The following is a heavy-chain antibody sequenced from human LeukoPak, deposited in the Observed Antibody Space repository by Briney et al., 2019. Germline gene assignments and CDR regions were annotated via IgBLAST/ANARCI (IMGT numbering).Heavy chain of an antibody. CDR1: GFTFSSYA. CDR3: AKGKYSGSYYHFDY. CDR2: HSGSDGST. V-gene: IGHV3-23*01. J-gene: IGHJ4*02. Sequence: GRSLRLSCAASGFTFSSYAMSWVRQAPGKGLEWVSGHSGSDGSTYYADSVKGRFTISRDNSKSTLYLQMNSLRAEDTAVYYCAKGKYSGSYYHFDYWGQGTLVTVSS. D-gene: IGHD1-26*01.